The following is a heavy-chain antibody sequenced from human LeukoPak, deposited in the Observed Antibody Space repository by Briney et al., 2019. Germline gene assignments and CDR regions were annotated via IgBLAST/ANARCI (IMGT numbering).Heavy chain of an antibody. CDR3: ATREENDYGDYVGAFDI. D-gene: IGHD4-17*01. J-gene: IGHJ3*02. V-gene: IGHV3-21*04. Sequence: GGSLRLSCAASGFTFRNYGMHWVRQAPGKGLEWVSSISSSSGYIYYADSVKGRFTISRGNAKKLLYLQMNSLRAEDTGLYYCATREENDYGDYVGAFDIWGQGTMVTVSS. CDR2: ISSSSGYI. CDR1: GFTFRNYG.